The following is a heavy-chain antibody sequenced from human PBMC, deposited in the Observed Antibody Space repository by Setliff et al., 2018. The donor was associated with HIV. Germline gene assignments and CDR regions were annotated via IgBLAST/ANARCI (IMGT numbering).Heavy chain of an antibody. CDR2: ISTYSDET. J-gene: IGHJ5*02. V-gene: IGHV1-18*01. Sequence: ASVKVSCKPSGYTFTTYGLSWVRQAPGQGLEWMGWISTYSDETSSSQNLQGRLTMTTDTSTGTAYMELSSLRSEDTAVYYCAREPFYSGSYPGYNWFDPWGQGTLVTVSS. D-gene: IGHD1-26*01. CDR1: GYTFTTYG. CDR3: AREPFYSGSYPGYNWFDP.